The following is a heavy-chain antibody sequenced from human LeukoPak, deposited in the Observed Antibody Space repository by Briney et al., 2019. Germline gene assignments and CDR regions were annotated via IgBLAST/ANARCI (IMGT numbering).Heavy chain of an antibody. J-gene: IGHJ4*02. CDR3: ARDSGYFDY. CDR2: IWYDGSYK. Sequence: GRSLRLSCAASGFTFSSYGMHWVRQAPGKGLEWVAVIWYDGSYKYYADSVKGRFTISRDNSKNTLSLQMNSLRAEDTVVYYCARDSGYFDYRGQGTLVTVSS. D-gene: IGHD2-15*01. V-gene: IGHV3-33*01. CDR1: GFTFSSYG.